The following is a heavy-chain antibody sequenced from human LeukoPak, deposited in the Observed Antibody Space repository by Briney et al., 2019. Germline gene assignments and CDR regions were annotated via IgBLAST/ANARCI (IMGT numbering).Heavy chain of an antibody. Sequence: SDTLSLTCAVSDYSISSNNWWGWIRQPPGKGREWIGYIHYSGSSYYNPSLKSRVTMSVDTSKNQFSLKLSSVTAADTAVYYCARVSDYPKEKFDFWGQGTLVTVSS. D-gene: IGHD3/OR15-3a*01. CDR2: IHYSGSS. CDR1: DYSISSNNW. J-gene: IGHJ4*02. V-gene: IGHV4-28*03. CDR3: ARVSDYPKEKFDF.